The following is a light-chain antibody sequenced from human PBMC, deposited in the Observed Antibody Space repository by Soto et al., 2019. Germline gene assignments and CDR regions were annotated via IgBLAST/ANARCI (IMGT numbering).Light chain of an antibody. J-gene: IGKJ2*01. Sequence: DIQMTQSPYSLSASVGDRVTITCRASQSISSYLNWYQQKPGKAPKLLIYAASSLQSGVPSRFSGSGSGTDFTLTISSLQPEDFATYYCQQSYSTLPYTFGQGTKLEIK. CDR1: QSISSY. CDR2: AAS. V-gene: IGKV1-39*01. CDR3: QQSYSTLPYT.